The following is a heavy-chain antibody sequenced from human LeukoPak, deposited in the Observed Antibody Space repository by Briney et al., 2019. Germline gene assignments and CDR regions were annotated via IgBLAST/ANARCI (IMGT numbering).Heavy chain of an antibody. CDR1: GGSVSSGRYY. CDR2: IHTTVRP. J-gene: IGHJ4*02. CDR3: ARDLASCAGDCRSDGFDS. Sequence: PSETLSLTCTVSGGSVSSGRYYWNWIRQSAGKGLEWIGRIHTTVRPDYNPSLRSRVTISVDTSKNQFSLALTSVTAADTAVYYCARDLASCAGDCRSDGFDSWGQGLLVTVSS. V-gene: IGHV4-61*02. D-gene: IGHD2-21*02.